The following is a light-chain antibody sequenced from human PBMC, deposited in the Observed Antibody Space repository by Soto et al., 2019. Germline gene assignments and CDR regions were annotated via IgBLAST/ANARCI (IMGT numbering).Light chain of an antibody. CDR1: SSDIGGYDY. CDR2: GVT. Sequence: QSALTQPASVSGSPGQSIIISCTGTSSDIGGYDYVSWYQHHPGKAPKFIIYGVTNRPSGVSHRFSGSKSANTASLTISGLQAEDEADYYCTSYTSSSTHVFGTGTKLTV. CDR3: TSYTSSSTHV. J-gene: IGLJ1*01. V-gene: IGLV2-14*01.